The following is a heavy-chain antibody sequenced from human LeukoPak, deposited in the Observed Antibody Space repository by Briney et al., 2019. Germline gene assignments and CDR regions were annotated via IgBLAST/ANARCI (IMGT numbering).Heavy chain of an antibody. Sequence: SETLSLTCTVSDGSISRSTYYWGWIRQPPGKGLEWIGSIYYAGSTYYNPSLKSRVTISVDTSKNQFSLKLSSVTAADTAVYYCARGYCSGGSCYSYYYYNYMDVWGKGTTVTVSS. CDR2: IYYAGST. D-gene: IGHD2-15*01. CDR3: ARGYCSGGSCYSYYYYNYMDV. CDR1: DGSISRSTYY. J-gene: IGHJ6*03. V-gene: IGHV4-39*07.